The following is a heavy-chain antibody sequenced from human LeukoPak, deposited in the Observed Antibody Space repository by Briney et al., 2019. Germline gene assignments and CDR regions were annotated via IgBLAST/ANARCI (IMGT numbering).Heavy chain of an antibody. Sequence: SETLSLTCTVSGGSISSYYWSWIRQPPGKGLEWIGYIYYSGSTNYNPSLKSRVTISVDTSKNQFSLKLSSVTAADTAVYYCAITPAYYYYYMDVWGKGTTVTVSS. CDR3: AITPAYYYYYMDV. J-gene: IGHJ6*03. CDR1: GGSISSYY. V-gene: IGHV4-59*08. CDR2: IYYSGST.